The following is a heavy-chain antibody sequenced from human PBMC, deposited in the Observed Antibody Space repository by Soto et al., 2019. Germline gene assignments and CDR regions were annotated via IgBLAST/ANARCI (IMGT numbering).Heavy chain of an antibody. D-gene: IGHD3-10*01. Sequence: EVQLVASGGGLVQPGRSLRLSCEASGFMFDYDAMYWVRQAPGKGLEWVSGISWNSTSIVDAYSVTGRFTISRDNAKNSLYLQRNSLKPEDTALYSCANSQRITSRPFDSGGQGTLVTVSS. CDR3: ANSQRITSRPFDS. CDR1: GFMFDYDA. V-gene: IGHV3-9*01. CDR2: ISWNSTSI. J-gene: IGHJ4*02.